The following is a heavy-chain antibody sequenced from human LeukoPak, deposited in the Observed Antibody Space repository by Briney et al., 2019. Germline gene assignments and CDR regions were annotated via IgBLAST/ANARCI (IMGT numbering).Heavy chain of an antibody. CDR2: ISGSGGST. CDR3: ARDPRTGRDYYGMDV. D-gene: IGHD3-10*01. Sequence: PGGSLRLSCAASGFTFSSYAMSWVRQAPGKGLEWVSAISGSGGSTYYADSVKGRFTISRDNSKNTVYLQMNSLRPEDTAVYYCARDPRTGRDYYGMDVWGQGTTVTVSS. V-gene: IGHV3-23*01. CDR1: GFTFSSYA. J-gene: IGHJ6*02.